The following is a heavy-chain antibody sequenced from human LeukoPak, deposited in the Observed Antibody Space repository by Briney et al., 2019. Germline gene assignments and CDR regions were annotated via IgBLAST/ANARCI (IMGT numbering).Heavy chain of an antibody. J-gene: IGHJ4*02. CDR3: ARQWTAYGDYIWPVDY. V-gene: IGHV3-23*01. D-gene: IGHD4-17*01. Sequence: PGGSLRLSCAVSGITLSNYGMSWVRQAPGKGLEWVAGISGSGGGTHYADSVKGRFTISRDNPKNTLHLQMNSLRAEDTAVYYCARQWTAYGDYIWPVDYWGQGTLVTVSS. CDR2: ISGSGGGT. CDR1: GITLSNYG.